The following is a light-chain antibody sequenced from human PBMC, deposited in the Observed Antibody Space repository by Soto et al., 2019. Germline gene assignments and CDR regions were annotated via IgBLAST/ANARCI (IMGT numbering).Light chain of an antibody. CDR2: GNN. Sequence: QAVLTQPPSVSGAPGQRVTISCTGSSSNIGAGYDLHWYQQLPGTAPKLLIFGNNNRPSGVPDRFSGSKSGTSASLAITGLQAEDEADYYCQSYDSSLSGVVFGGGTKLTAL. V-gene: IGLV1-40*01. CDR3: QSYDSSLSGVV. J-gene: IGLJ3*02. CDR1: SSNIGAGYD.